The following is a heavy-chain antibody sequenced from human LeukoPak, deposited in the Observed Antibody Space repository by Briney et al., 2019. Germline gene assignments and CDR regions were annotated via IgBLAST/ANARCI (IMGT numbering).Heavy chain of an antibody. J-gene: IGHJ6*03. V-gene: IGHV1-2*02. Sequence: ASVKVSCKASGYTFTSYGISWVRQAPGQGLEWMGWINPNSGGTNYAQKFQGRVTMTRDTSISTAYMELSRLRSDDTAVYYCARVPAAAGVYYYMDVWGKGTTVTVSS. CDR2: INPNSGGT. CDR3: ARVPAAAGVYYYMDV. D-gene: IGHD6-13*01. CDR1: GYTFTSYG.